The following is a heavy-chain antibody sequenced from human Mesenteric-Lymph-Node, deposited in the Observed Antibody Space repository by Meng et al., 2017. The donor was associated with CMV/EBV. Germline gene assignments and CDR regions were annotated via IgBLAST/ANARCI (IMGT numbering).Heavy chain of an antibody. Sequence: GGSLRLSCAASGFTFDDYGMSWVRQSPEKGLEWVAGIKWNGGTTGYADSVRGRFTISRDNTKNTLYLQMNSLRAEDTAVYYCARVDYCSGGSCYSGMDYWGQGTLVTVSS. CDR3: ARVDYCSGGSCYSGMDY. J-gene: IGHJ4*02. V-gene: IGHV3-20*04. D-gene: IGHD2-15*01. CDR2: IKWNGGTT. CDR1: GFTFDDYG.